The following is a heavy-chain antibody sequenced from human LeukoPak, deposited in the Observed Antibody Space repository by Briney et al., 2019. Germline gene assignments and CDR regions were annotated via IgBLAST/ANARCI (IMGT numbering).Heavy chain of an antibody. Sequence: SETLSLTCAVYGGSFSGYYWSWIRQPPGKGLEWIGEINHSGSTNYNPSLKSRVTISVDTSKNQFSLKLSSVTAADTAVYYCARGVAGFRFDPWGQGTLVTVSS. D-gene: IGHD3-10*01. CDR3: ARGVAGFRFDP. CDR1: GGSFSGYY. J-gene: IGHJ5*02. CDR2: INHSGST. V-gene: IGHV4-34*01.